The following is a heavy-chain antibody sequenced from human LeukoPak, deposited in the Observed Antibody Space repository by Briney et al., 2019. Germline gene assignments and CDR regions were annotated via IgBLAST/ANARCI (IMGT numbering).Heavy chain of an antibody. Sequence: GGSLRLSCSASGFSFGDYDMNWIRQAPGKGLEWVAYIRNDGSTIYDADSVRGRFTISRDNAEKSLYLQMNSLRAEDTAVYYCAREGRGYYGDFDFWGQGTLDTVSS. V-gene: IGHV3-11*01. CDR3: AREGRGYYGDFDF. J-gene: IGHJ4*02. D-gene: IGHD3-22*01. CDR1: GFSFGDYD. CDR2: IRNDGSTI.